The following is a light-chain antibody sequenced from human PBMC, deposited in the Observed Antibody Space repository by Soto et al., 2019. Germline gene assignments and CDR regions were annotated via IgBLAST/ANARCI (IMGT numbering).Light chain of an antibody. V-gene: IGKV3-11*01. CDR1: QGVSRY. Sequence: DIGFTQSPGTLSLYPGERATLSCRASQGVSRYLAWYQQKPGQSPRLLIYDASNRATGIPARFSGSGSGTDFTLTISSLEPEDFAVYYCQQRSNWLFGPGTKVDIK. J-gene: IGKJ3*01. CDR2: DAS. CDR3: QQRSNWL.